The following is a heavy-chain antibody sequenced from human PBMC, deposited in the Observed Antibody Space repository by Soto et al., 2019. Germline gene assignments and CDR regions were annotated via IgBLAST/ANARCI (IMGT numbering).Heavy chain of an antibody. CDR2: TYYRSKWYN. CDR1: GDSVSSNSAA. CDR3: ARVFYCTNGVCYRPFDY. J-gene: IGHJ4*02. D-gene: IGHD2-8*01. V-gene: IGHV6-1*01. Sequence: QVQLQQSGPGLVKPSQTLSLTCAISGDSVSSNSAAWNWIRQSPSRGLEWLGRTYYRSKWYNDYAVSVKSRITINPDTSKNQFSLQLNSVTPEDTALYYCARVFYCTNGVCYRPFDYWGQGTLVTVSS.